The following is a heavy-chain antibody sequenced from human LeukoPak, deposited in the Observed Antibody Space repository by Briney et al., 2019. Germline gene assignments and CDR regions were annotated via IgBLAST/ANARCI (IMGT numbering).Heavy chain of an antibody. D-gene: IGHD4-17*01. J-gene: IGHJ4*02. Sequence: AGGSLRLSCAASGFTFSSYSMNWVRQAPGKGLEWVSSISSSSDYIYYADSVKGRFTISRDNANNSLYLQMNSLRAEDTAVYYCARDHDYGNYYYYWGEGTLVTVSS. CDR1: GFTFSSYS. CDR2: ISSSSDYI. CDR3: ARDHDYGNYYYY. V-gene: IGHV3-21*01.